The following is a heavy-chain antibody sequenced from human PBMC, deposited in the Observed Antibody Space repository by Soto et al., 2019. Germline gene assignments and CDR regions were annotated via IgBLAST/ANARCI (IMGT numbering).Heavy chain of an antibody. V-gene: IGHV3-21*01. CDR1: GFTFSSYS. Sequence: EVQLVESGGGLVKPGGSLRLSCAASGFTFSSYSMNWVRQAPGKGLEWVSSISSSSSYIYYADSVKGRFTISRDNAKNSLYLQMNSRRAEDTAVYYCARPNIAAAGTAGGGYWGQGTLVTVSS. CDR2: ISSSSSYI. J-gene: IGHJ4*02. CDR3: ARPNIAAAGTAGGGY. D-gene: IGHD6-13*01.